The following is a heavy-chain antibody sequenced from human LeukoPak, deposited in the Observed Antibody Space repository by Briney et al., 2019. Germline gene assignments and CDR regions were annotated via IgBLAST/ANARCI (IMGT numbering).Heavy chain of an antibody. V-gene: IGHV3-21*01. J-gene: IGHJ4*02. CDR1: GFTFSSYS. D-gene: IGHD5-18*01. CDR2: ISSSSSYI. Sequence: GGSLRLSCAASGFTFSSYSTNWVRQAPGKGLEWVSSISSSSSYIYYADSVKGRFTISRDNAKNSLYLQMNSLRAEDTAVYYCARSPTAMAHFDYWGQGTLVTVSS. CDR3: ARSPTAMAHFDY.